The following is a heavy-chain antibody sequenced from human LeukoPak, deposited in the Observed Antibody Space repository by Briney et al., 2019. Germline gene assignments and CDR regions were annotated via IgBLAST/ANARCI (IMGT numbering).Heavy chain of an antibody. V-gene: IGHV4-59*01. J-gene: IGHJ4*02. CDR3: ARGLYSSGYNFDY. CDR1: GGSISSYY. D-gene: IGHD3-22*01. CDR2: IYYSGST. Sequence: SETLSLTCTVSGGSISSYYWSWIRQPPGKGLEWIGYIYYSGSTNYNPSLKSRVTISVDTSKNQFSLKVSSVTAADTAVYYCARGLYSSGYNFDYWGQGTLVTVSS.